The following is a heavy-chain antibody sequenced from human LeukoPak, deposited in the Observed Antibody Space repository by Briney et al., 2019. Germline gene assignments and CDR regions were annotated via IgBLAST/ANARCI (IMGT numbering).Heavy chain of an antibody. CDR1: GYSFTSYW. Sequence: GESLKISCKGSGYSFTSYWISWVRQMPGKGLEWMGITYPGDSDTRYSPSFQGQVTISADKSVSTAYLQWSSLKASDTAMYYCARDSRDGYNLGDYWGQGTLVTVSS. CDR3: ARDSRDGYNLGDY. D-gene: IGHD5-24*01. CDR2: TYPGDSDT. J-gene: IGHJ4*02. V-gene: IGHV5-51*01.